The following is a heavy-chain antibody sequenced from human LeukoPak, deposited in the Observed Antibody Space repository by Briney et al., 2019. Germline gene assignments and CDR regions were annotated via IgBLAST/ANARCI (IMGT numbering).Heavy chain of an antibody. CDR1: GFTFSSYS. J-gene: IGHJ4*02. CDR3: XXXSREWVLVDY. V-gene: IGHV3-21*01. CDR2: ISSSSSYI. Sequence: GGSLRLSCAASGFTFSSYSMNWVRQAPGKGLEWVSSISSSSSYIYYADSVKGRFTISRDNAKNSLYLQMNSLRAEDAAVYYXXXXSREWVLVDYWGQGTLVAVSS. D-gene: IGHD3-3*01.